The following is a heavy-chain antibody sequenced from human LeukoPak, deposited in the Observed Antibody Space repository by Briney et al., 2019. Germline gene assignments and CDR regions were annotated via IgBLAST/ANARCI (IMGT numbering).Heavy chain of an antibody. CDR2: IYSDGNT. J-gene: IGHJ5*02. CDR1: GFTVSGNF. V-gene: IGHV3-66*02. D-gene: IGHD2-15*01. CDR3: ARDLYCSAGSCSS. Sequence: GGSLRLSCAASGFTVSGNFMSWVRQAPGNGLEWLSVIYSDGNTYYADSVRGRFTVSRDNSRDTLYLQMNSLRAEDTAVYYCARDLYCSAGSCSSWGQGTLVTVSS.